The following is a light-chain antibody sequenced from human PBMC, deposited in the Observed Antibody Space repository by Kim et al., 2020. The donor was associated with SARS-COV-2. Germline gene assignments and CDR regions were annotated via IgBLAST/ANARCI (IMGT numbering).Light chain of an antibody. CDR2: GAS. CDR1: QSVSSSY. Sequence: PGERATLSCRASQSVSSSYLAWYQKKPGQAPRLLIYGASSRATGIPDRFSGSGSGTDFTLTISRLEPEDFAVYYCQQYGSSPQTFGQGTKLEI. CDR3: QQYGSSPQT. J-gene: IGKJ2*01. V-gene: IGKV3-20*01.